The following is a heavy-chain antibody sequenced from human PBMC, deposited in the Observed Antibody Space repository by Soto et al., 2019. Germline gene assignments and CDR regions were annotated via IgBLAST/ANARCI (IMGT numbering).Heavy chain of an antibody. CDR2: ISPTGSP. J-gene: IGHJ3*02. CDR3: ARSREQWLVDAFDI. Sequence: SETLSLTCVVYGGSLTGYYWSWIRQPPGRGLEWIGEISPTGSPKYNPSLMSRVTISVDTSKNQFSMKLSSVNAADTAVFYCARSREQWLVDAFDIWGQGTMVTVSS. CDR1: GGSLTGYY. D-gene: IGHD6-19*01. V-gene: IGHV4-34*01.